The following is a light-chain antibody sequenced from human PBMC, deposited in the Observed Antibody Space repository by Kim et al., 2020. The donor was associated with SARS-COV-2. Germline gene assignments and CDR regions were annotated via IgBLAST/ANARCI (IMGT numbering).Light chain of an antibody. CDR1: SGNLHSYDL. J-gene: IGLJ2*01. CDR3: SSYADSPTHVV. V-gene: IGLV2-23*02. CDR2: DVT. Sequence: QSITISCTGSSGNLHSYDLVSWYQQHPGKTPKLIIYDVTKRPSGVSNRFSGSKSGSTASLTISGLQADDEAYYYCSSYADSPTHVVFGGGTQLTVL.